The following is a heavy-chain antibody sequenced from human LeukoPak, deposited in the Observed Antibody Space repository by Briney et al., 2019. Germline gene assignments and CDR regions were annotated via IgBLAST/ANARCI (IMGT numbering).Heavy chain of an antibody. V-gene: IGHV4-34*01. CDR1: GGSFSGYY. D-gene: IGHD6-19*01. CDR2: INHSGST. CDR3: ARVTDAVAGAGGIDY. J-gene: IGHJ4*02. Sequence: SETLSLTCAVYGGSFSGYYWSWIRQPPGKGLEWIGEINHSGSTNYNPSFKSRVTISVDTSKNQFSLKLSSVTAADTAVYYCARVTDAVAGAGGIDYWGQGTLVTVSS.